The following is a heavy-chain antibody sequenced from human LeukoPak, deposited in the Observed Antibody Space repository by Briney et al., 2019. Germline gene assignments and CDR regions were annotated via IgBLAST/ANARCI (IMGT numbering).Heavy chain of an antibody. CDR1: GFTFSSYG. V-gene: IGHV3-30*02. Sequence: GGSLRLSCAASGFTFSSYGMHWVRQAPGTGLEWVAVIWYDGSNKYYAESVKGRFTISRDNSKNTLYLQMNSLRVEDTAVYYCVKDGRLEFGDDSWGQGTLVTVSS. J-gene: IGHJ5*01. CDR3: VKDGRLEFGDDS. D-gene: IGHD3-10*01. CDR2: IWYDGSNK.